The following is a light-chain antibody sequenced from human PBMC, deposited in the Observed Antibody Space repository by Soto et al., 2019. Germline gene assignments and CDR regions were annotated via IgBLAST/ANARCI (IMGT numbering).Light chain of an antibody. CDR2: DAS. CDR1: QSVSSY. Sequence: EIVLTQSPATLSLSPGERATLSCRASQSVSSYLAWYQQKPGQAPRLLIYDASNRATGIPARFSGSGSGTDFTLTISSLEPEDFAVYYCKQRSNWPLFTVGPGTKVDIK. CDR3: KQRSNWPLFT. V-gene: IGKV3-11*01. J-gene: IGKJ3*01.